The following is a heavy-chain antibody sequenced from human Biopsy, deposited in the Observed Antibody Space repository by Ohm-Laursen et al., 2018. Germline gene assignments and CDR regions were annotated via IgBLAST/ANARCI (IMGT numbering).Heavy chain of an antibody. CDR2: IYSDGNT. CDR1: GFTVSDNH. Sequence: GSLRLSCTASGFTVSDNHISWIRQAPGKGLQWVSLIYSDGNTYYADSVKGRFTTSRDIPRNTLYLQMNSLRAEDTAVYYCARGPGKLWSGYHTWGQGSLVSVSS. CDR3: ARGPGKLWSGYHT. V-gene: IGHV3-53*01. D-gene: IGHD3-3*01. J-gene: IGHJ5*02.